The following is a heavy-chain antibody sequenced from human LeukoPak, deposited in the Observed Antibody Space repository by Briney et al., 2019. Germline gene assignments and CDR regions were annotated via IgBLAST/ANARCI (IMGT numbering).Heavy chain of an antibody. V-gene: IGHV3-30*03. CDR1: GFTFSSYG. CDR2: ISYDGSNK. CDR3: ATSNAFDI. J-gene: IGHJ3*02. Sequence: GSLRLSCAASGFTFSSYGMHWVRQAPGKGLEWVAVISYDGSNKYYADSVKGRFTISRDNSKNTLYLQMNSLRAEDTAVYYCATSNAFDIWGQGTMVTVSS.